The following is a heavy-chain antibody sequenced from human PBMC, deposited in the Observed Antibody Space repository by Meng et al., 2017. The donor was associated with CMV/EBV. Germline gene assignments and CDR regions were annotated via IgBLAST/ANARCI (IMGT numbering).Heavy chain of an antibody. CDR3: ARDRDGGTYDFWSGYYYYYYYGMDV. CDR1: GFTFSDYY. Sequence: GESLKISCAASGFTFSDYYMSWIRQAPGKGLEWVSSISSSSYIYYADSVKGRFTISRDNAKNSLYLQMNSLRAEDTAVYYCARDRDGGTYDFWSGYYYYYYYGMDVWGQGTTVTVSS. J-gene: IGHJ6*02. V-gene: IGHV3-69-1*01. CDR2: ISSSSYI. D-gene: IGHD3-3*01.